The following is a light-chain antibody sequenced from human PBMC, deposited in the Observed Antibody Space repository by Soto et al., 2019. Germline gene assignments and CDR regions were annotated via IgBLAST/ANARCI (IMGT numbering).Light chain of an antibody. Sequence: QSALTQPPSVSGAPGQRVTISCTGSSSNIGTGYDVHWYQQVPGTAPKLLMYRYSNRPSGVPDRFSGSKSGASASLAITGLQAEDEADYYCQSYDNSLSGDVFGTGTKVTVL. J-gene: IGLJ1*01. V-gene: IGLV1-40*03. CDR3: QSYDNSLSGDV. CDR1: SSNIGTGYD. CDR2: RYS.